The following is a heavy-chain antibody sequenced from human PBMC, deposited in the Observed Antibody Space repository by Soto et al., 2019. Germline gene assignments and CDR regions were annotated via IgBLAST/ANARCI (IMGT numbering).Heavy chain of an antibody. Sequence: QVQLVQSGAEVNKPGSSVKVSCKASGGTFSSYAISWLRQAPGQGLEWMGGIIPIFGTANYAQKFQCRVTISAPESTRTAYMELSSLGSEDTAVYYCAREGDSSGWYTVNYWGQGNLVTVS. CDR3: AREGDSSGWYTVNY. D-gene: IGHD6-19*01. CDR1: GGTFSSYA. CDR2: IIPIFGTA. V-gene: IGHV1-69*01. J-gene: IGHJ4*02.